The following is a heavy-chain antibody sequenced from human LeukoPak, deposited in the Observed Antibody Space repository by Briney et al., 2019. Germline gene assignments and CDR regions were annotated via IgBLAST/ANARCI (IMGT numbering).Heavy chain of an antibody. CDR3: ARRDYGGKHFDY. CDR2: IYAGDSAT. V-gene: IGHV5-51*01. Sequence: GESLKISCKGSGYSFTSYWIGWVGQMPGKGLEWMGIIYAGDSATSYSPSFQGQVTISADKSISTAYLHWSSLKASDTAMYYCARRDYGGKHFDYWGQGTLVTVSS. D-gene: IGHD4-23*01. CDR1: GYSFTSYW. J-gene: IGHJ4*02.